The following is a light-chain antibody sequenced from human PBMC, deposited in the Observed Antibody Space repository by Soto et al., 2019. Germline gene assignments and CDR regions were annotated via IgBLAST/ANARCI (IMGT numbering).Light chain of an antibody. V-gene: IGKV1-39*01. CDR1: QSIGAY. CDR2: ATS. CDR3: QQGHDPPLGFS. Sequence: DIQMTQSPSSLSASVGDRVTITCRASQSIGAYLNWHQHKPGKAPKLLIYATSSLESGVPSRFSGGGSGTDFTLTINNLQPEDCATYYCQQGHDPPLGFSFGGGTKVEIK. J-gene: IGKJ4*01.